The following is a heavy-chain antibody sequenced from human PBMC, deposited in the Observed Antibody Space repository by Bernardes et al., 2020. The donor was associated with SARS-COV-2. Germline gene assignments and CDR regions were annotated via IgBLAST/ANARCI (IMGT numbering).Heavy chain of an antibody. Sequence: GGSLRLSCAASGFTFSNYAMSWVRQAPGKGLEWVSDISGPGRTYYADSVKGRFTISRDNSKNTLYLEVNSLRAEDTAIYYCAKELAYGSSWRDYSYYFGMDVWGQGTTVTVSS. CDR2: ISGPGRT. CDR1: GFTFSNYA. CDR3: AKELAYGSSWRDYSYYFGMDV. D-gene: IGHD6-13*01. J-gene: IGHJ6*02. V-gene: IGHV3-23*01.